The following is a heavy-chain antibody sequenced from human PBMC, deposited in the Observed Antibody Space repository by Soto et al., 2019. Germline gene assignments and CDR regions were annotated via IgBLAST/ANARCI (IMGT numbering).Heavy chain of an antibody. CDR1: GGSISSGGYY. CDR2: IYYSGST. V-gene: IGHV4-31*03. J-gene: IGHJ1*01. D-gene: IGHD3-22*01. Sequence: SETLSLTCTVSGGSISSGGYYWSWIRQHPGKGLEWIGYIYYSGSTYYNPSLKSRVTISVDTSKNQFSLKLSSVTAADTAVYYCARYDSSGDASEYFQHSGQGTLVTVSS. CDR3: ARYDSSGDASEYFQH.